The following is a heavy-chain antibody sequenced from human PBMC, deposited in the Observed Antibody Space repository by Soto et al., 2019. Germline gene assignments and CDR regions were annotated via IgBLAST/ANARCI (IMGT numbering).Heavy chain of an antibody. CDR2: IYYSGST. CDR1: GVSISSYY. D-gene: IGHD3-10*01. J-gene: IGHJ3*02. CDR3: ARRGDEWHDIGDAFDI. V-gene: IGHV4-59*08. Sequence: PSETLSLTCTVSGVSISSYYWSWIRQPPGKGLEWIGYIYYSGSTNYNPSLKSRVTISVDTSKNQFSLKLSSVTAADTAVYYCARRGDEWHDIGDAFDIWGQGTMVTVSS.